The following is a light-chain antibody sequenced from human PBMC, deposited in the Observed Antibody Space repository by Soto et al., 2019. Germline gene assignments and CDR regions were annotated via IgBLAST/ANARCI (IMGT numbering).Light chain of an antibody. V-gene: IGKV3-15*01. Sequence: RVMPQSPATLYVSPGERATVSGRASQNIENHLAWYQQTPGQAPRLLIHGASTRATGIPTRFSGSGSGTEFTPTISRMTSEEFAVYYCKQYAYPWAVGKGTKVDIK. CDR1: QNIENH. J-gene: IGKJ1*01. CDR2: GAS. CDR3: KQYAYPWA.